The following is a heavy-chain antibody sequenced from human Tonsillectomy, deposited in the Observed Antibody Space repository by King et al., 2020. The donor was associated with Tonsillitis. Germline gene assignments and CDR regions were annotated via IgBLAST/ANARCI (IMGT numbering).Heavy chain of an antibody. Sequence: VQLVESGAEVKKPGSSVKVSCKASGGTFSSYAISWVRQAPGQGLEWMGGIIPIFGTANYAQKFQGRVTLTADESTSTAYMELSSLISEDTAVYYCARGPYSSSWHFWYFDLWGRGTLVTVSS. CDR1: GGTFSSYA. V-gene: IGHV1-69*01. CDR3: ARGPYSSSWHFWYFDL. CDR2: IIPIFGTA. D-gene: IGHD6-13*01. J-gene: IGHJ2*01.